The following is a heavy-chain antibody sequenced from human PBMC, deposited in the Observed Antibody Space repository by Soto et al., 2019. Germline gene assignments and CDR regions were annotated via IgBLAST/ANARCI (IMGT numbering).Heavy chain of an antibody. CDR1: GGSVSSGSYY. CDR2: IYYSGST. CDR3: ARGDYFADYCGMDV. V-gene: IGHV4-61*01. D-gene: IGHD4-17*01. J-gene: IGHJ6*02. Sequence: PSETLSLTCTVSGGSVSSGSYYWSWIRQPPGKGLEWIGYIYYSGSTNYNPSLKSRVTISVDTSKNQFSLKLSSVTAADTAVYYCARGDYFADYCGMDVWGQGTTVTVSS.